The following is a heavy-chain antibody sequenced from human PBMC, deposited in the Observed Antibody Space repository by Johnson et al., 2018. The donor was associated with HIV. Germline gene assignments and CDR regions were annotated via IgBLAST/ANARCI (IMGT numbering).Heavy chain of an antibody. CDR3: ARDLWVELAGTGDDCFDM. Sequence: VQLVESGGGLVQPGGSLRLSCAASGFTFSTYWMSWVRQAPGKGLEWVANIKQEGSEQYYVDSVKGRFIISRDNAKNSLYLQMNSLRAEDTDVYYCARDLWVELAGTGDDCFDMWGQGTMVTVSS. CDR1: GFTFSTYW. CDR2: IKQEGSEQ. D-gene: IGHD6-19*01. J-gene: IGHJ3*02. V-gene: IGHV3-7*03.